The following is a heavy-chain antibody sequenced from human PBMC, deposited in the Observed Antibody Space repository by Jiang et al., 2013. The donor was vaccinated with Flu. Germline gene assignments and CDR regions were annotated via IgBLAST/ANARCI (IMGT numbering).Heavy chain of an antibody. Sequence: SGAEVKKPGTSVKVSCKASGFTFTSSAMQWVRQARGQRLEWIGWIVVGSGNTNYAQKFQERVTITRDMSTSTAYMELSSLRSEDTAVYYCAASSGNRIAVAGPQHWGQGTLVTVSS. D-gene: IGHD6-19*01. CDR2: IVVGSGNT. V-gene: IGHV1-58*02. J-gene: IGHJ1*01. CDR3: AASSGNRIAVAGPQH. CDR1: GFTFTSSA.